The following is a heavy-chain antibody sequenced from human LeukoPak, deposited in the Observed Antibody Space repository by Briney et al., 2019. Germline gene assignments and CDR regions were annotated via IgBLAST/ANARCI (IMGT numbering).Heavy chain of an antibody. V-gene: IGHV1-24*01. CDR2: FDAEQGEI. D-gene: IGHD3-22*01. J-gene: IGHJ5*02. CDR3: ATDSRYFDTNRYFDP. Sequence: ASVKVSCKVSGDSLTELSMHWVRQAPGQWLEWMGGFDAEQGEIIYAQEFQGRVTMTEDTSTNTAYMELSSLTSADTAVYYCATDSRYFDTNRYFDPWGQGTLITVSS. CDR1: GDSLTELS.